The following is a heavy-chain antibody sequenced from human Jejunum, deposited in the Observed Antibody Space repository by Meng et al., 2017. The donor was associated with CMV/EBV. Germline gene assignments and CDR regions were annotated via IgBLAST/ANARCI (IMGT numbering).Heavy chain of an antibody. D-gene: IGHD2-2*02. Sequence: FAFSRYRMRWVRQAPGMGLEWVAIVGYDGSGEEYGDSVKGRFTISRDNSKTSLYLQMNSLRPEDTAVYYCAKNRVSYTSSRALDYWGQGSQVTVSS. V-gene: IGHV3-33*06. J-gene: IGHJ4*02. CDR3: AKNRVSYTSSRALDY. CDR2: VGYDGSGE. CDR1: FAFSRYR.